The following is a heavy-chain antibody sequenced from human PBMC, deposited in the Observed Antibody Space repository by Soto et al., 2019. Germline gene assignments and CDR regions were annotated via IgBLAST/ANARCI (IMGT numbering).Heavy chain of an antibody. V-gene: IGHV4-4*07. CDR2: IYTSGST. CDR3: ERGANSGSYWDAFDI. CDR1: GGSISSYY. D-gene: IGHD1-26*01. Sequence: SETLSLTCTVSGGSISSYYWSWIRQPAGKGLEWIGRIYTSGSTNYNPSLKSRVTMSVDTSKNQFSLKLSSVTAADTAVYYCERGANSGSYWDAFDIWGQGTMVTVSS. J-gene: IGHJ3*02.